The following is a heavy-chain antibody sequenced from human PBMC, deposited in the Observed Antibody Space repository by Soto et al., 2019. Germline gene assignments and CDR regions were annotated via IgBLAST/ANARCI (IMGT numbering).Heavy chain of an antibody. J-gene: IGHJ4*02. D-gene: IGHD3-22*01. V-gene: IGHV3-11*01. Sequence: KPGGSLRLSCAASGFTFSDYYMSWIRQAPGKGLEWVSYISSSDSIYYADSVKGRFTISRDNAKNSLYLQMNSLRAEDTAVYYCARDLGYYDSSGYFDYWGQGTLVTVS. CDR2: ISSSDSI. CDR1: GFTFSDYY. CDR3: ARDLGYYDSSGYFDY.